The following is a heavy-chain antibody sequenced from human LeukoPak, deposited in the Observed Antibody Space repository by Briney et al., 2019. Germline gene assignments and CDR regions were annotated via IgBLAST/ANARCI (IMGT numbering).Heavy chain of an antibody. Sequence: GGSLRLSCAASGFTVSSNYMSWVRQAPGKGLEWVSVIYSGGSTYYADSVKGRFTISRDNSKNTLYLQMNSLRAEDTAVYYCAKDALESDSSGPLGYWGQGTLVTVSS. CDR1: GFTVSSNY. J-gene: IGHJ4*02. V-gene: IGHV3-53*01. CDR3: AKDALESDSSGPLGY. CDR2: IYSGGST. D-gene: IGHD3-22*01.